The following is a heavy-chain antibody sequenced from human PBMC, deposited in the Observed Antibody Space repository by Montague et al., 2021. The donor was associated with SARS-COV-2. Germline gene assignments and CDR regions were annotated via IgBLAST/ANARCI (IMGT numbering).Heavy chain of an antibody. J-gene: IGHJ3*02. Sequence: SETLSLTCSVSGGSIRNYFWSWIRQPPGKGLEWIGYVHDSRSTIYNPSLSSRVTIPVDTSKNQFSLKMSSVTAADTAVYYCARHGSREVGFDIWGQGTMVIVSS. CDR2: VHDSRST. D-gene: IGHD2-15*01. V-gene: IGHV4-59*08. CDR3: ARHGSREVGFDI. CDR1: GGSIRNYF.